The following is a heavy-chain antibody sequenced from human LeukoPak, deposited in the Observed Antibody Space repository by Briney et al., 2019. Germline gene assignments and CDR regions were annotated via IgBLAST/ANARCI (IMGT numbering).Heavy chain of an antibody. V-gene: IGHV4-59*08. CDR1: GGSISSYY. Sequence: PSETLSLTCTVSGGSISSYYWSWIRQPPGKGLEWIGYIYYSGSTNYNPSLKSRVTISVDTSKNQFSLKLSSVTAADTAVYYCARHDRRARAVAGDYGMDAWGQGTTVTVSS. CDR2: IYYSGST. CDR3: ARHDRRARAVAGDYGMDA. J-gene: IGHJ6*02. D-gene: IGHD6-19*01.